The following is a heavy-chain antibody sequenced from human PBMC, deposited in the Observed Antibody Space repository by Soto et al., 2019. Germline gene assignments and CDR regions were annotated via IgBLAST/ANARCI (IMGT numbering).Heavy chain of an antibody. CDR3: AKDEIRENYYDSSGYQN. Sequence: PGGSLRLSCASSGFTCISYAMSWVRQAPGKGLEWVSAISGSGGSTYYADSVKGRFTISRDNSKNTLYLQMNSLRAEDTAVYYCAKDEIRENYYDSSGYQNWGQGTLVTVSS. CDR1: GFTCISYA. D-gene: IGHD3-22*01. V-gene: IGHV3-23*01. CDR2: ISGSGGST. J-gene: IGHJ4*02.